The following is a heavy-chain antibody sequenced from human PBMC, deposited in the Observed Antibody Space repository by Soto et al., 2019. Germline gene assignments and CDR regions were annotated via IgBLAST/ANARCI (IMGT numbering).Heavy chain of an antibody. CDR1: GGSISSSNW. CDR3: ARASRYYYYYGMDD. D-gene: IGHD4-17*01. J-gene: IGHJ6*01. Sequence: SETLSLTCAVSGGSISSSNWWSWVRQPPGKGLEWIGEIYHSGSTNYNPSLKSRVTISVDKCKNQFSLKLSSVTAADTAVYYCARASRYYYYYGMDDWGQGTTVTVSS. V-gene: IGHV4-4*02. CDR2: IYHSGST.